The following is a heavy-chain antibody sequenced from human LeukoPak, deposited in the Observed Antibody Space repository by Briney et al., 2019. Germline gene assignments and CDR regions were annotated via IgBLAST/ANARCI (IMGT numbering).Heavy chain of an antibody. J-gene: IGHJ5*02. CDR1: GGTFSSYA. D-gene: IGHD6-6*01. Sequence: SVKVSCKASGGTFSSYAISWVRQAPGQGLEWMGGIIPIFGTANYAQKFQGRVTITTDESTSTAYMELSSLRSEDTAVYYCARDSYSSSDPRYNWFDPWGQGTLSPSPQ. V-gene: IGHV1-69*05. CDR2: IIPIFGTA. CDR3: ARDSYSSSDPRYNWFDP.